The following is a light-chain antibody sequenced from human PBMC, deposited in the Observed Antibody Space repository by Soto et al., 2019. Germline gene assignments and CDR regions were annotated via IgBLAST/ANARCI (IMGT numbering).Light chain of an antibody. V-gene: IGLV1-40*01. CDR3: QSYASSLSGSYV. Sequence: QSVLTPPPSVSGAPGQRVPLSCTGSSSKNGAGYDVHWYQQLPGAAPQLLIYGNSNRPSGVPDRFSGSKSGTSASLAITGLQAEDEADYYCQSYASSLSGSYVFGTGTXVTVL. CDR2: GNS. J-gene: IGLJ1*01. CDR1: SSKNGAGYD.